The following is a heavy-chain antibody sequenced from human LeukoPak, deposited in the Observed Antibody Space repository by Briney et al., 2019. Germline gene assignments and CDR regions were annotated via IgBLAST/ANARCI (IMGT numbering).Heavy chain of an antibody. CDR1: GFTVSSNY. Sequence: PGGSLRLSCAASGFTVSSNYMSWVRQAPGKGPEWVSVIYSGGSTYYANSVKGRFTISRDNSKNTLYLQMGSLRAEDMAVYYCARGGGSSWYPNFDYWGQGTLVTVSS. J-gene: IGHJ4*02. CDR3: ARGGGSSWYPNFDY. V-gene: IGHV3-66*01. D-gene: IGHD6-13*01. CDR2: IYSGGST.